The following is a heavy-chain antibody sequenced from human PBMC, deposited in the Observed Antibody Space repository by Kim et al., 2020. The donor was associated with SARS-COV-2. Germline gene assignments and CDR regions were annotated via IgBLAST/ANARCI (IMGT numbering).Heavy chain of an antibody. CDR1: GYTFTYYD. CDR2: MSPSSGNT. D-gene: IGHD3-16*02. V-gene: IGHV1-8*01. CDR3: VRKMREYRKRRDYFDY. J-gene: IGHJ4*02. Sequence: ASVKVSCKVHGYTFTYYDINWVRQAPGQGLEWLGWMSPSSGNTLYAQKFQGRIVMTGSTSIGTAYLELSSLKSDDTAVYYCVRKMREYRKRRDYFDYWGQ.